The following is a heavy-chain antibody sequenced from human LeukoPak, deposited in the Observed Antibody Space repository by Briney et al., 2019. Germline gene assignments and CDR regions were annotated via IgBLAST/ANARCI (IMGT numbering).Heavy chain of an antibody. D-gene: IGHD3-10*01. CDR3: ARDRGSSGWFDY. Sequence: SETLSLTCTVSGDSISGFYWTWIRQPAGKGLEWIGHIYSTGSTDYNPSLKSRVTMSVDTSKNLFSLNLTSVTAADTAVYSCARDRGSSGWFDYWGQGTLVTVSS. CDR2: IYSTGST. CDR1: GDSISGFY. V-gene: IGHV4-4*07. J-gene: IGHJ4*02.